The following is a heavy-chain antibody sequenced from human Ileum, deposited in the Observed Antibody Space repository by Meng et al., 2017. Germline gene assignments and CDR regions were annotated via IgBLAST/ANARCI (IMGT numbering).Heavy chain of an antibody. CDR2: IYYSGIS. Sequence: QVQVAESGPGLLRAAATLALPCTVSGGSVSRSSSWTRPRPGKGLEWIWHIYYSGISTYNPSLKSRVPISVDTSKNQFSLKLSSVTAADTAVYFCARDRRDSSGWFYFDYWAQGTLVTVSS. V-gene: IGHV4-59*02. CDR1: GGSVSRSS. J-gene: IGHJ4*02. D-gene: IGHD6-19*01. CDR3: ARDRRDSSGWFYFDY.